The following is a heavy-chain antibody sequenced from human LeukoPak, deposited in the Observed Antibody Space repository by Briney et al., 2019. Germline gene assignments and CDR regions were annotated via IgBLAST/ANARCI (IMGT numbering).Heavy chain of an antibody. D-gene: IGHD3-22*01. CDR2: IWYDGSNK. J-gene: IGHJ4*02. Sequence: GRSLRLSCAASGFTFSSYGMHWVRQAPGKGLEWVAVIWYDGSNKYYADSVKGRFTISRDNSKNTLYLQMNSLRAEDTAVYYCAKGIYYDSSSYFDYWGQGTPVTVSS. CDR1: GFTFSSYG. CDR3: AKGIYYDSSSYFDY. V-gene: IGHV3-33*06.